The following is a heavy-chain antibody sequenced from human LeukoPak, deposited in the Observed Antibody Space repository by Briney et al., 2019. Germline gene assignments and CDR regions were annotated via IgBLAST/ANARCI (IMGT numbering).Heavy chain of an antibody. CDR2: INHSGST. Sequence: GGSXXXYYWSWIRQPPGKGLEWIGEINHSGSTNYNPSLKSRVTISVDTSKNQFSLKLSSVTAADTAVYYCARLGSYYYDSSGYGYWGQGTLVTVSS. V-gene: IGHV4-34*01. D-gene: IGHD3-22*01. CDR3: ARLGSYYYDSSGYGY. CDR1: GGSXXXYY. J-gene: IGHJ4*02.